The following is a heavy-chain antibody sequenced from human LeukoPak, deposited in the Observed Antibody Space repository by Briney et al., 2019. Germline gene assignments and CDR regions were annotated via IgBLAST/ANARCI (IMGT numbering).Heavy chain of an antibody. CDR2: INPNSGGT. D-gene: IGHD3-9*01. J-gene: IGHJ4*02. CDR1: GYTLTELS. CDR3: ARDSVASYDILTGYSHGY. Sequence: ASVKVSCKVSGYTLTELSMHWVRQAPGQGLEWMGWINPNSGGTNYAQKFQGRVTMTRDTSISTAYMELSRLRSDDTAVYYCARDSVASYDILTGYSHGYWGQGTLVTVSS. V-gene: IGHV1-2*02.